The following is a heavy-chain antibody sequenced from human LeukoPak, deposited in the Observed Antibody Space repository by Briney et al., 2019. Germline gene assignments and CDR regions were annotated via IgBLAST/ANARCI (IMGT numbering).Heavy chain of an antibody. J-gene: IGHJ4*02. CDR1: GLPFSAYE. CDR2: IAGSDTTT. V-gene: IGHV3-48*03. CDR3: TTLGYHLDS. Sequence: PGGSLRLSCAASGLPFSAYEMNSVRQAPGKWLEWVSYIAGSDTTTYYADSVRGRFTISRDNAKNSLYLQMNSLRAEDTALYYCTTLGYHLDSWGQGTLVTVSS. D-gene: IGHD3-22*01.